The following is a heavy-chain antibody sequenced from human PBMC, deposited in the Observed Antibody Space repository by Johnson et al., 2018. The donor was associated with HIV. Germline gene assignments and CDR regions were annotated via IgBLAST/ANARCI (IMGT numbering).Heavy chain of an antibody. CDR2: IYTDGST. CDR1: GFTVSSTY. D-gene: IGHD6-6*01. CDR3: ARPSEDYSSSSGDAFDI. V-gene: IGHV3-66*03. J-gene: IGHJ3*02. Sequence: VQLVESGGGLIQPGGSLRLSCAASGFTVSSTYMSWVRQAPGKGLEWVSLIYTDGSTYYADSVKGRFTISRDNSKNTLYLQMNSLRAEDTAVYYCARPSEDYSSSSGDAFDIWGQGTMVTVSS.